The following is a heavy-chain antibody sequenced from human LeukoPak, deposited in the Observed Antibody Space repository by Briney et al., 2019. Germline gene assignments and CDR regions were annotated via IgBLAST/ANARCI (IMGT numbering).Heavy chain of an antibody. Sequence: ASVTVSCKPSGGTFSNYVISWVRQAHGQGLEWMGGIIPMFGTANYAQKFQGKVTFTTDESTSTAYMELNSLRSEDTAVYYCARDERPHLGSGDAFDIWGQGTMVTVSS. CDR2: IIPMFGTA. CDR1: GGTFSNYV. J-gene: IGHJ3*02. V-gene: IGHV1-69*05. CDR3: ARDERPHLGSGDAFDI. D-gene: IGHD3-3*02.